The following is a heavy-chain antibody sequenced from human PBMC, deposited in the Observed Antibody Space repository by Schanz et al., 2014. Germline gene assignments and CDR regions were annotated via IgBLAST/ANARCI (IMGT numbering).Heavy chain of an antibody. CDR3: AAHETLSTTACYPS. J-gene: IGHJ4*02. CDR1: GFTFSSYA. Sequence: EVQLLESGGGLVQPGGSLRLSCAASGFTFSSYAMSWVRQAPGKGLEWVSYISSSSSTIYYADSVKGRFTISRDNAKNSLYLQMNSLRDEDTAVYYCAAHETLSTTACYPSWGQGTLVAVSS. CDR2: ISSSSSTI. V-gene: IGHV3-48*02. D-gene: IGHD2-2*01.